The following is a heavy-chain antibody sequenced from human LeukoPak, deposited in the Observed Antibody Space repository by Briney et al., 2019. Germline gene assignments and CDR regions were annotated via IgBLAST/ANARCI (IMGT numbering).Heavy chain of an antibody. CDR2: INPNSGGT. D-gene: IGHD6-13*01. Sequence: GASVKVSCKASGYTFTGYYKHWVRQAPGQGLEWMGRINPNSGGTNYAQKFQGRVTMTRDTSISTAYMELSRLRSDDTAVYYCARVTGSSWSFDYWGQGTLVTASS. J-gene: IGHJ4*02. V-gene: IGHV1-2*06. CDR1: GYTFTGYY. CDR3: ARVTGSSWSFDY.